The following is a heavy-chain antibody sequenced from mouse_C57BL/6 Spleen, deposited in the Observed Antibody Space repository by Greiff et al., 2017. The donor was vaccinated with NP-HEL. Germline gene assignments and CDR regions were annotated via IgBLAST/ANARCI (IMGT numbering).Heavy chain of an antibody. CDR3: ASSYYYGSSPFAY. V-gene: IGHV1-18*01. CDR2: INPNNGGT. Sequence: VQLQQSGPELVKPGASVKIPCKASGYTFTDYNMDWVKQSHGKSLEWIGDINPNNGGTIYNQKFKGKATLTVDKSSSTAYLELRSLTSGDTAVEYCASSYYYGSSPFAYGGQGTLVTVSA. CDR1: GYTFTDYN. J-gene: IGHJ3*01. D-gene: IGHD1-1*01.